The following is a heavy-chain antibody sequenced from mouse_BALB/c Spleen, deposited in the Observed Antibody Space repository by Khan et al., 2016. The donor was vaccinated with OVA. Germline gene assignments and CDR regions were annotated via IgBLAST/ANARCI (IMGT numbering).Heavy chain of an antibody. J-gene: IGHJ3*01. CDR2: IRSKSNNYAT. V-gene: IGHV10-1*02. CDR1: GFTFNTYA. CDR3: VSRSWFAY. Sequence: EVQLVESGGGLVQPKGSLKLSCAASGFTFNTYAMNWVRQAPGKGLEWVARIRSKSNNYATYYADSVKDRFTISRDDSQSMLYLQMNNVKTEDTAMYYCVSRSWFAYWGQGTLVTVSA.